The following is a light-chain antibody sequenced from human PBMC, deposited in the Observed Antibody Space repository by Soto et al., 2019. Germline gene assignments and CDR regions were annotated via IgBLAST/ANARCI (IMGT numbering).Light chain of an antibody. V-gene: IGKV3-20*01. Sequence: EIVFTLSPLTVSLSPGERATLACRAIQSVSSSYLAWYQQKPGQAPRLLIYGASSRATGIPDRFSGSGSGTDFTLTISRLEPEDFAVYYCQQYNKWPQWTFGQGTKVDIK. J-gene: IGKJ1*01. CDR2: GAS. CDR3: QQYNKWPQWT. CDR1: QSVSSSY.